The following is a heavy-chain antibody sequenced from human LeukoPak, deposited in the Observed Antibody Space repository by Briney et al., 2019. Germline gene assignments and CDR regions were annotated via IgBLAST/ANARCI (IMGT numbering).Heavy chain of an antibody. CDR3: TRDLLGGSGTFDP. J-gene: IGHJ5*02. CDR2: INPDSGDT. D-gene: IGHD3-10*01. Sequence: ASVKVSCKASGYTFTGYYLHWVRQAPGQGLEWMGWINPDSGDTNYLQKFQGRVTMTRDTSISAAYMELSRLTSDDTAVYYCTRDLLGGSGTFDPWGQGTLVTVSP. V-gene: IGHV1-2*02. CDR1: GYTFTGYY.